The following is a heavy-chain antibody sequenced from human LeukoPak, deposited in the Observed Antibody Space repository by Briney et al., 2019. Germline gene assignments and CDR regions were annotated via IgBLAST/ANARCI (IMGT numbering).Heavy chain of an antibody. CDR2: IYYSGTT. CDR3: ATYPTGYCFSTGCYIS. D-gene: IGHD2-2*02. J-gene: IGHJ5*02. V-gene: IGHV4-39*01. CDR1: GGSISTNNYY. Sequence: SETLSLTCTVSGGSISTNNYYWGWIRQPPGKGLEWIGNIYYSGTTYYNPSLKSRVTISADTSKTQFTLNLSSVTAADTAVYYCATYPTGYCFSTGCYISLGQGTLVTVSS.